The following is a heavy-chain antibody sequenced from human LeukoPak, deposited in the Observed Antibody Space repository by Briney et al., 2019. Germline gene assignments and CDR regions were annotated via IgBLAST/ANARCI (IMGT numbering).Heavy chain of an antibody. V-gene: IGHV1-69*13. J-gene: IGHJ1*01. Sequence: SVKVSCKASGGTFSSYAISWVRQAPRQGLEWMGGIIPIFGTANYAQKFQGRVTITADESTSTAYMELSSLRSEDTAVYYCARDPSYYYDSSGYSHWGQGTLVTVSS. CDR3: ARDPSYYYDSSGYSH. CDR2: IIPIFGTA. CDR1: GGTFSSYA. D-gene: IGHD3-22*01.